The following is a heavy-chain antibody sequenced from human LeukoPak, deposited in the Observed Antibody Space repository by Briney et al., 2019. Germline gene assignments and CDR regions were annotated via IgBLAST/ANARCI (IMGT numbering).Heavy chain of an antibody. J-gene: IGHJ6*02. D-gene: IGHD6-13*01. CDR3: ARDNYYSSSPEDYYYGMDV. Sequence: ASVKVSCKASGYTFTSYAMHWVRQAPGQRLEWMGWINAGNGNTKYSQKFQGRVTITRDTSASTAYMELSSLRSEDTAVYYCARDNYYSSSPEDYYYGMDVWGQGTTVTVSS. V-gene: IGHV1-3*01. CDR2: INAGNGNT. CDR1: GYTFTSYA.